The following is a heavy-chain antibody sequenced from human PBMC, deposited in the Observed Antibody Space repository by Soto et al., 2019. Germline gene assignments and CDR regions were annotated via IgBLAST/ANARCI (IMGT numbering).Heavy chain of an antibody. V-gene: IGHV4-30-4*08. J-gene: IGHJ5*02. CDR2: IYYSGST. Sequence: SETLSLTCAVYGGSFSGYYWSWIRQPPGKGLEWIGYIYYSGSTYYNPSLKSRVTISVDTSKNQFSLKLSSVTAADTAVYYCARDLGGYCTNGVCGSPADWFDPWGQGTLVTVSS. CDR3: ARDLGGYCTNGVCGSPADWFDP. D-gene: IGHD2-8*01. CDR1: GGSFSGYY.